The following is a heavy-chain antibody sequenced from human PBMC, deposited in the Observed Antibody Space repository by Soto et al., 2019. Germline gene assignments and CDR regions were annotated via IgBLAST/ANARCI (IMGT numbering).Heavy chain of an antibody. CDR2: ISGSGGST. Sequence: PGGSLRLSCAASGFTFSSYAMSWVRQAPGKGLEWVSAISGSGGSTYYADSVKGRFTISRDNSKNTLYLQMNSLRAEDTAVYYCAKDTLGYCSGGSCYNFDYWGQGTLVTVSS. D-gene: IGHD2-15*01. J-gene: IGHJ4*02. CDR1: GFTFSSYA. V-gene: IGHV3-23*01. CDR3: AKDTLGYCSGGSCYNFDY.